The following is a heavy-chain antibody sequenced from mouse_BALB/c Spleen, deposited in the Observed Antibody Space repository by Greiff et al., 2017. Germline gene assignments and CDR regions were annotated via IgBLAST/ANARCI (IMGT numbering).Heavy chain of an antibody. CDR1: GFTFSDYY. Sequence: EVNVVESGGGLVKPGGSLKLSCAASGFTFSDYYMYWVRQTPEKRLEWVATISDGGSYTYYPDSVKGRFTISRDNAKNNLYLQMSSLKSEDTAMYYCARVKGAMDYWGQGTSVTVSS. CDR3: ARVKGAMDY. CDR2: ISDGGSYT. V-gene: IGHV5-4*02. J-gene: IGHJ4*01.